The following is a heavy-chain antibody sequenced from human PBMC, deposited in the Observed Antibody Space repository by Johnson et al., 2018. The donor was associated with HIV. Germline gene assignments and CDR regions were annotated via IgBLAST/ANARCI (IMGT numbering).Heavy chain of an antibody. Sequence: QVQLVESGGGVVQPGRSLRLSCAASGFTFSSYAMHWVRQAPGKGLEWVAVISYDGSNKYYADSMKGRFTISRDNSKNTLYLQMNSLGAEDTAVYYCAEDQYGSSGRYACDIWGQGKMVTVSS. V-gene: IGHV3-30*04. CDR3: AEDQYGSSGRYACDI. CDR1: GFTFSSYA. CDR2: ISYDGSNK. D-gene: IGHD3-10*01. J-gene: IGHJ3*02.